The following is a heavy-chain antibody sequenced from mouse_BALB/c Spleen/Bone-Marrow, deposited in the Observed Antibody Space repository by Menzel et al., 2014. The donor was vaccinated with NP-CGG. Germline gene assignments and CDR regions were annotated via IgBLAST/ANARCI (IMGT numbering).Heavy chain of an antibody. CDR1: GYSITSGYY. D-gene: IGHD1-1*01. J-gene: IGHJ2*01. V-gene: IGHV3-6*02. Sequence: EVKLKHSGPGLVKPSQSLSLTCSVTGYSITSGYYCNWIRQFPGNRLEWMGYITYDGSSNYNPSLKNRISITRDTSENQFFLKLNSVTTEDTATYYCARDHYYGSSYLDYWGQGTTLTVSS. CDR2: ITYDGSS. CDR3: ARDHYYGSSYLDY.